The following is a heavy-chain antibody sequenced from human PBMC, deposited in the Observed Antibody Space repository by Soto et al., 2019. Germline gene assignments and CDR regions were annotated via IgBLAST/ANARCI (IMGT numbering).Heavy chain of an antibody. J-gene: IGHJ4*02. CDR2: IRDSRGST. D-gene: IGHD5-18*01. CDR1: GFTFGSHA. V-gene: IGHV3-23*01. CDR3: AKDRPRRTSGYFFDY. Sequence: GGSLRLSCAASGFTFGSHAMSWVRQAPGQGLEWVSSIRDSRGSTYYADSVKGRFTVSRDLSKNTLFLQMNGVRAEDTALYYFAKDRPRRTSGYFFDYWGQGTRVTVSS.